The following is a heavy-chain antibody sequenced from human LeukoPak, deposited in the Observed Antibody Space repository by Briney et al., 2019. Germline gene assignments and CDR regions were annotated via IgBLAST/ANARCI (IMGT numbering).Heavy chain of an antibody. Sequence: GGSLRLSCAASGFTFSSYSMNWVRQAPGKGLEWVAFIRYDGSNKYYADSVKGRFTISRDNSKNTLYLQMNSLRAEDTAVYYCTEVHYYGPDYWGQGTLVTVSS. CDR1: GFTFSSYS. CDR2: IRYDGSNK. J-gene: IGHJ4*02. CDR3: TEVHYYGPDY. V-gene: IGHV3-30*02. D-gene: IGHD3-10*01.